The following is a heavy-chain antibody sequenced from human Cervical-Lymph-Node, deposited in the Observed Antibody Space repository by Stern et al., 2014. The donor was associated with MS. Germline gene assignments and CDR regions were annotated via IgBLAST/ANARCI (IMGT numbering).Heavy chain of an antibody. J-gene: IGHJ3*02. D-gene: IGHD1-14*01. CDR2: ISGSGDSI. CDR1: GFTFNMYA. V-gene: IGHV3-23*04. Sequence: EVQLVESGGGLVQPGGSLRLSCAVSGFTFNMYAVSWVRQAPGKGMEGASRISGSGDSIYYADTVKSRFTISKDNTKNTVFLQMNSLRAEDTAIYYCAKGLTATTGRRDAFDIWGQGTRVTVSS. CDR3: AKGLTATTGRRDAFDI.